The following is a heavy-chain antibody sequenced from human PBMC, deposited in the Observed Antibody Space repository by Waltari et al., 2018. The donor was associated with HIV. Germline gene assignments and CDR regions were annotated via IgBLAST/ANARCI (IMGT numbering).Heavy chain of an antibody. D-gene: IGHD1-26*01. CDR2: VSPLATGT. J-gene: IGHJ4*02. V-gene: IGHV1-2*04. CDR3: ARAESTTWANLDF. Sequence: QVQLVQSGAEIKKPGASVKVACRTSGYTFAAYNIHWLRQAPGAGLEWMGWVSPLATGTHYAHDFQGWISMTSDSSTETVYMVLDRLRSEDTAIYFCARAESTTWANLDFWGQGTLVSVSS. CDR1: GYTFAAYN.